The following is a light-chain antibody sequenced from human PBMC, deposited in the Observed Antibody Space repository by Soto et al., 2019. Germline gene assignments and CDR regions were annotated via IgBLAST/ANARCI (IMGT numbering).Light chain of an antibody. CDR2: DAS. CDR3: QQYHNLWT. V-gene: IGKV1-5*01. J-gene: IGKJ1*01. Sequence: DIQMTQSPSTLSASVGDRVTITCRASQSISSWLAWYQQKPGKAPKLLIYDASSLESGVPSRFSGSGSGTEFTLTITSLQSEDFALYYCQQYHNLWTFGQGTEVEIK. CDR1: QSISSW.